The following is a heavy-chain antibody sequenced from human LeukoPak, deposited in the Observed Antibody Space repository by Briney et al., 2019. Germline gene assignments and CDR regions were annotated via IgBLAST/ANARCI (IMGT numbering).Heavy chain of an antibody. V-gene: IGHV3-30*04. J-gene: IGHJ4*02. CDR2: ISYDGSNK. CDR3: ARDQQQLSIDY. CDR1: GFTFSSYA. D-gene: IGHD6-13*01. Sequence: GRSLRLSCAASGFTFSSYAMHWVRQAPGKRLEGVAVISYDGSNKYYADSVKGRFTISRDNSKNTLYLQMNSLRAEDTAVYYCARDQQQLSIDYWGQGTLVTVSS.